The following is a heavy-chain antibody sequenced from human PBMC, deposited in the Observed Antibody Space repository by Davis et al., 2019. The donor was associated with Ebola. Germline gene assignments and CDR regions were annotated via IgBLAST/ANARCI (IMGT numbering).Heavy chain of an antibody. CDR2: IYHSGST. CDR1: GYPISSGCY. CDR3: AREGQSNRAVAVY. V-gene: IGHV4-38-2*02. D-gene: IGHD6-19*01. J-gene: IGHJ4*02. Sequence: MPSETLSLTCTVSGYPISSGCYWGWIRQPPGKGLEWIGSIYHSGSTYYNVSLKSRVTISVDTSKNQFSLRLSSVTAADTAVYYCAREGQSNRAVAVYWGQGTLVTVSS.